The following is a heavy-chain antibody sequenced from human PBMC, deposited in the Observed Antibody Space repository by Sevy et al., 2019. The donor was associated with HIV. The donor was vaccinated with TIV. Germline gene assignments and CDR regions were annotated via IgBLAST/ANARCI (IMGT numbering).Heavy chain of an antibody. CDR1: GFTFSDYY. CDR3: ARDHVKDGDLGDYCHFAMDV. Sequence: GGSLRLSCSASGFTFSDYYMSWIRQAPGKGLQWISYISGSGDTIYYADSVKGRFTVSRDNAKKSLYLQMNSLRAEDTAVYYCARDHVKDGDLGDYCHFAMDVWGQGTTVTVS. V-gene: IGHV3-11*01. J-gene: IGHJ6*02. CDR2: ISGSGDTI. D-gene: IGHD4-17*01.